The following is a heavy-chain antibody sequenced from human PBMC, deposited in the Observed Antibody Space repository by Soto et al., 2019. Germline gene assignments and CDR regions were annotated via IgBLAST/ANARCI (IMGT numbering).Heavy chain of an antibody. CDR1: GFTFSSYD. V-gene: IGHV3-13*01. J-gene: IGHJ3*02. CDR2: IGTAGDT. Sequence: EVQLVESGGGLVQPGGSLRLSCAASGFTFSSYDMHWVRQATGKGLEWVSAIGTAGDTYYPGSVNGRFTISRENVKNALYIQMSSLRAEVTAVYYCARGVDSGSYSADAFDIWGQGTMVTVSS. CDR3: ARGVDSGSYSADAFDI. D-gene: IGHD1-26*01.